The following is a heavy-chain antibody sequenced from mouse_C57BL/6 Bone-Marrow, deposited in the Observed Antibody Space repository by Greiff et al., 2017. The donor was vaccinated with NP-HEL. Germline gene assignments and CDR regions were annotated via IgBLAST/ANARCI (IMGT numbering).Heavy chain of an antibody. CDR1: GYTFTGYW. CDR3: TVLYYYGSSYYAMDY. V-gene: IGHV1-9*01. Sequence: QVQLQQSGAELMKPGASVKLSCKATGYTFTGYWIEWVKQRPGHGLEWIGEILPGSGSTNYNEKFKGKAIFTADTSYNTAYMQLSSLTTEDSAIYYCTVLYYYGSSYYAMDYWGQGTSVTVSS. D-gene: IGHD1-1*01. CDR2: ILPGSGST. J-gene: IGHJ4*01.